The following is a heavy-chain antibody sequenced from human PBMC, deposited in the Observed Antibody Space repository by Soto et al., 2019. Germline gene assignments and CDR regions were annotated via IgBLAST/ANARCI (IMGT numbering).Heavy chain of an antibody. CDR2: FHHSGSI. Sequence: SETLSLTCAVSGYSISSGYYWGWVRQPPGKGLEWIGSFHHSGSISYNPSLKTRVTMSADTSKNEFPLKLSFVTAADTAVYYCARDHYSSGYLVSPYWGQGALVTVSS. J-gene: IGHJ4*02. CDR1: GYSISSGYY. V-gene: IGHV4-38-2*02. CDR3: ARDHYSSGYLVSPY. D-gene: IGHD6-25*01.